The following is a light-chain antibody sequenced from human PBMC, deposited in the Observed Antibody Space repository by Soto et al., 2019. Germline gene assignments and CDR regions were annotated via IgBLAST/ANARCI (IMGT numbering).Light chain of an antibody. CDR3: SSYTSSSTLVV. CDR2: DVS. Sequence: QSVLTQPASVSGSPGQSITISCTGASSDVGAHNYVSWYQQHPGKAPKLIIYDVSNRPSGVSNRFSGSKSGNTASLTISGLQADDEADYYCSSYTSSSTLVVFGRGTKLTVL. J-gene: IGLJ2*01. CDR1: SSDVGAHNY. V-gene: IGLV2-14*01.